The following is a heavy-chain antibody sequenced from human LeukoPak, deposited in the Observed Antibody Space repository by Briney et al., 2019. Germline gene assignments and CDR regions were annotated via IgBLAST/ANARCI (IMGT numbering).Heavy chain of an antibody. CDR1: GGSISSYY. Sequence: SETLSLTCTVSGGSISSYYWSWIRQPPGKGLEWIGYIYYSGSTNYNLSLKSRVTISVDTSKNQFSLKLSSVTAADTAVYYCARRARWFDPWGQGTLVTVSS. J-gene: IGHJ5*02. CDR2: IYYSGST. CDR3: ARRARWFDP. V-gene: IGHV4-59*12.